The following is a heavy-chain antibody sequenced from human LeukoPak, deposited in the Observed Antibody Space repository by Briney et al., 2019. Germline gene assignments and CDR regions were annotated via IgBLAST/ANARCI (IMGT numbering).Heavy chain of an antibody. V-gene: IGHV3-23*01. Sequence: PGGSLRLSCAASGFIFSSYAMSWVRQAPGKGLEWVSAISGSGGSTYYADSVKGRFTISRDNSKNTLYLQMNSLRAEDTAVYYCAKYGIIAAQDLYYFDYWGQGTLVTVSS. CDR3: AKYGIIAAQDLYYFDY. CDR1: GFIFSSYA. J-gene: IGHJ4*02. D-gene: IGHD6-13*01. CDR2: ISGSGGST.